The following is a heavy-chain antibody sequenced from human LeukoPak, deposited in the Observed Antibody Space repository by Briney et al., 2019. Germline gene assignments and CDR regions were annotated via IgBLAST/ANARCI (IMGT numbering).Heavy chain of an antibody. Sequence: SETLSLTCAVYGGSFSGYYWSWIRQPPGKGVEWLGEINHSGSTNYNPSLKSRVTILVETSKNQFSLKLSAVTAPDTTVYYCARVRGLWSGYYRTGYSQHWGQGTLVTVSS. CDR2: INHSGST. V-gene: IGHV4-34*01. J-gene: IGHJ1*01. CDR1: GGSFSGYY. CDR3: ARVRGLWSGYYRTGYSQH. D-gene: IGHD3-3*01.